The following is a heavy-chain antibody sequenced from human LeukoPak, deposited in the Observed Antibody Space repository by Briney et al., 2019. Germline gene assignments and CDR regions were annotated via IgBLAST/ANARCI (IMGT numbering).Heavy chain of an antibody. J-gene: IGHJ1*01. CDR1: GFTFSDYY. Sequence: GGSLRLSCAASGFTFSDYYMSWIRQAPGKGLEWVSYIGSSGSTIYYADSVKGRFTISRDNAKNSLYLQMNSLRAEDTAVYYCATDWKMFGVVRVSETEYFQHWGQGTLVTVSS. V-gene: IGHV3-11*01. CDR2: IGSSGSTI. CDR3: ATDWKMFGVVRVSETEYFQH. D-gene: IGHD3-3*01.